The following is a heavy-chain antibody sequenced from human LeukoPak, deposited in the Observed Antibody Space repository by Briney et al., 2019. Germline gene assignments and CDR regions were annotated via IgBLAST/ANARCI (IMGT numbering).Heavy chain of an antibody. CDR2: ISSSISYI. CDR3: ARLRGSGSYYGLGY. Sequence: GGSLRLSCAASGFTFSSYSMNWVRQAPGKGLEWGSSISSSISYIYYADSVKCRFTISRDNAKNSLYLHMNSLRAEATAVYYCARLRGSGSYYGLGYWGQGTLVTVSS. V-gene: IGHV3-21*01. D-gene: IGHD1-26*01. J-gene: IGHJ4*02. CDR1: GFTFSSYS.